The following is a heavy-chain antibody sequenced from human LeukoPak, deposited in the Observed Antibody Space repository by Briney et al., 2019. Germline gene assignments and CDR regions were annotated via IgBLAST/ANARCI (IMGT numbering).Heavy chain of an antibody. V-gene: IGHV4-30-4*01. D-gene: IGHD1-1*01. CDR3: ARVDDPAGAFDI. CDR2: IYYSGST. Sequence: PSETLSLTCTVSGGSISSGDYYWSWIRQPPGKGLEWIGYIYYSGSTYYNPSLKSRVTISVDTSKNQFSLKLSSVTAADTAVYYCARVDDPAGAFDIWGQGTMVTVSS. CDR1: GGSISSGDYY. J-gene: IGHJ3*02.